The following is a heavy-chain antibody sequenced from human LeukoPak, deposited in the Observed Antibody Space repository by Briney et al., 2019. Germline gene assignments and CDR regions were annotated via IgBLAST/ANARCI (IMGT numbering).Heavy chain of an antibody. CDR3: ARGSPTMVNAFDI. V-gene: IGHV3-53*01. CDR2: FYTGGST. J-gene: IGHJ3*02. D-gene: IGHD3-10*01. CDR1: GFTVSSSY. Sequence: GGSLRLSCAASGFTVSSSYMSWVRQAPGKGLEWVSVFYTGGSTYYADSVKGRSTISRDNSKNTLYLQMNSLRAEDTAVYYCARGSPTMVNAFDIWGQGTMVTVSS.